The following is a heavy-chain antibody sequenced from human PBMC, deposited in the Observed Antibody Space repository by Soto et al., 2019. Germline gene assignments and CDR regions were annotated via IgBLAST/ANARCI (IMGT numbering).Heavy chain of an antibody. D-gene: IGHD2-15*01. CDR2: ISSSSSTI. Sequence: GGSLRLSCAASGFTFSSYSMNWVRQAPGKGLEWVSYISSSSSTIYYADSVKGRFTISRDNAKNSLYLQMNSLRAEDTAVYYCARADIVVVVAAIPHNWFDPWGQGTLVTVSS. CDR1: GFTFSSYS. V-gene: IGHV3-48*01. CDR3: ARADIVVVVAAIPHNWFDP. J-gene: IGHJ5*02.